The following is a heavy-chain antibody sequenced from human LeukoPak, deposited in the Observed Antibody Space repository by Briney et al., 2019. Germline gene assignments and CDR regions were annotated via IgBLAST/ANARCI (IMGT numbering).Heavy chain of an antibody. D-gene: IGHD1-26*01. J-gene: IGHJ4*02. CDR3: ARGPQTGSYYFDF. CDR1: GYTFTGYY. Sequence: RASVKVSCKASGYTFTGYYMHWVRQAPGQGLEWMGLINPIGGSTTYLQKFQDRVTMIRDTSTSAVYMALSSLTSEDTAVYFCARGPQTGSYYFDFWGQGTLVTVSS. CDR2: INPIGGST. V-gene: IGHV1-46*01.